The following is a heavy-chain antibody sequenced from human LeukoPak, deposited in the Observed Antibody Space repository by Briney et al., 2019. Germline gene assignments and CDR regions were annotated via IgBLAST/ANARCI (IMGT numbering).Heavy chain of an antibody. CDR2: INHSGST. Sequence: SETLSLTCAVYGGSFSGYYWSLIRQPPGKGLKWIGEINHSGSTNYNPSLKSRVTISVDTSKNQFSLKLSSVAAADTAVYYCAISSGIYYDAFDIWGQGTMVTVSS. CDR3: AISSGIYYDAFDI. D-gene: IGHD6-19*01. J-gene: IGHJ3*02. CDR1: GGSFSGYY. V-gene: IGHV4-34*01.